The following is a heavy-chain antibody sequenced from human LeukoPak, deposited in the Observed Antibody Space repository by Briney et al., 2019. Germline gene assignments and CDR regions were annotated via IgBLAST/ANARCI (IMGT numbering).Heavy chain of an antibody. CDR2: IWYDGSNK. J-gene: IGHJ6*02. CDR1: GLTFSKAW. D-gene: IGHD2-2*01. Sequence: GGSLRLSCAASGLTFSKAWMNWVRQAPGTGLEWVAVIWYDGSNKYYADSVKGRFTISRDNSKNTLYLQMNSLRAEDTAVYYCARERTYCSSTSCSTHYYYGMDVWGQGTTVTVSS. CDR3: ARERTYCSSTSCSTHYYYGMDV. V-gene: IGHV3-33*07.